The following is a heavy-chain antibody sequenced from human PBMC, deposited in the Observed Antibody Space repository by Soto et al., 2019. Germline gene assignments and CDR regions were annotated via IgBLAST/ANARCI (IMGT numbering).Heavy chain of an antibody. CDR2: IWYDGSNK. CDR1: GFTFSSYG. CDR3: ARDLFYYDSSGYPFDY. V-gene: IGHV3-33*01. J-gene: IGHJ4*02. D-gene: IGHD3-22*01. Sequence: QVQLVESGGGVVQPGRSLRLSCAASGFTFSSYGMHWVRQAPGKGLEWVAVIWYDGSNKYYADSVKGRFTISRDNSKNXLYLQMNSLRAEDTAVYYCARDLFYYDSSGYPFDYWGQGTLVTVSS.